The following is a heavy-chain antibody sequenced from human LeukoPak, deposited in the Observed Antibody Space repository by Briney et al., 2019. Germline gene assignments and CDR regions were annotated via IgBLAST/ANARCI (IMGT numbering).Heavy chain of an antibody. CDR2: ISSSGGPT. Sequence: GGSLRLSCAASGFIFSNDAIHWVRQAPGKGLEWVSGISSSGGPTFYAESAKGRFTISRDNSKDTAYLQMNSLRADDTAIYYCVGAPPPHNFDYWGQGTLVTVSS. D-gene: IGHD1-26*01. CDR1: GFIFSNDA. CDR3: VGAPPPHNFDY. J-gene: IGHJ4*02. V-gene: IGHV3-23*01.